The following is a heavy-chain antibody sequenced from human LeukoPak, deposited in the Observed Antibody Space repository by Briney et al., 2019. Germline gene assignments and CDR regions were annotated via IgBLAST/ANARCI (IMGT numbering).Heavy chain of an antibody. CDR2: IDWDDDK. V-gene: IGHV2-70*11. J-gene: IGHJ6*03. CDR1: GFSLSPSGMC. Sequence: SGPALVKPTQTLTLTCTFSGFSLSPSGMCVSWIRQPPGKSLECRVRIDWDDDKYYSTSLKTRLTISKDTSKNQVVLTMTNMDPVDTAPYYCARIPPMDYHHRDVWGKGTTVTVSS. D-gene: IGHD2-8*01. CDR3: ARIPPMDYHHRDV.